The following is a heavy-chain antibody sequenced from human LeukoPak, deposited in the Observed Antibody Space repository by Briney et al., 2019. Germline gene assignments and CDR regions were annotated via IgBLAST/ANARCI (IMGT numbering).Heavy chain of an antibody. Sequence: SETLSLTCTVSGGSISSYYWSWIRQPPGKGLEWIGYIYYSGSTNYNASLKSRLTISAGTSKNQFSLKLSSVTAADTAVYFCARHEGYSYAFAYWGQGTLVTVSS. J-gene: IGHJ4*02. CDR1: GGSISSYY. CDR3: ARHEGYSYAFAY. V-gene: IGHV4-59*08. CDR2: IYYSGST. D-gene: IGHD5-18*01.